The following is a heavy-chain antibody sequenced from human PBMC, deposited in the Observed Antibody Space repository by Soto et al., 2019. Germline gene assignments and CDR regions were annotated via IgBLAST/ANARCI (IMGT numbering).Heavy chain of an antibody. J-gene: IGHJ3*02. V-gene: IGHV3-7*01. D-gene: IGHD2-15*01. Sequence: GGSLRLSCAASGFTFSSYWMSWVRQAPGKGLEWVSNIKQDGSEKYYVDSVKGRFTISRDNAKNSLYLQMNSLRAEDTAVYYCARDRSRYCSGGSCYLRDDAFDIWGQGTMVTVSS. CDR3: ARDRSRYCSGGSCYLRDDAFDI. CDR1: GFTFSSYW. CDR2: IKQDGSEK.